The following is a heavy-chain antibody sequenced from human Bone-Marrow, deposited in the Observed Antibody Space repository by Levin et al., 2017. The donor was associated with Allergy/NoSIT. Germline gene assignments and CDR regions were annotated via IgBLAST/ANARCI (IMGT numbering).Heavy chain of an antibody. J-gene: IGHJ4*02. Sequence: GESLKISCAASGFTVSNNYMTWVRQAPWKGLEWVSLIYSGGSTYYADSVRGRFTISRDNSKNTLYLQMNSLRAEDTALYYCASRPGGDHPYFDYWGQGTLVTVSS. D-gene: IGHD4-17*01. V-gene: IGHV3-53*05. CDR1: GFTVSNNY. CDR2: IYSGGST. CDR3: ASRPGGDHPYFDY.